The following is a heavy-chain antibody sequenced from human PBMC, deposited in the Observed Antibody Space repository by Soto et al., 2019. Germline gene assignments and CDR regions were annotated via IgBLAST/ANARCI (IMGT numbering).Heavy chain of an antibody. CDR3: AKEKWDQRAFDI. CDR1: GFTFRSYD. Sequence: PGGSLRLSCAASGFTFRSYDIHWVRQAPGKGLEWVAVISYDGSDKYYADSVKGRFTISRDNSKNTLFLQMNSLRAEDTALYYCAKEKWDQRAFDIWGQGTMVTVSS. J-gene: IGHJ3*02. V-gene: IGHV3-30*18. D-gene: IGHD1-26*01. CDR2: ISYDGSDK.